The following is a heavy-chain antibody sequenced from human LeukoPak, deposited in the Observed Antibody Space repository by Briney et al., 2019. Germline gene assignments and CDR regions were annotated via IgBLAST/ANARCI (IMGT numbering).Heavy chain of an antibody. CDR3: AKYKGGDYIDSGKRYYLDH. CDR1: GYMFTSYD. CDR2: MNPDSGKK. Sequence: ASVKVSCKASGYMFTSYDINWVRRATGQGLEWMGWMNPDSGKKGQAQKFQGRITMTRNTSISTAYMELSSLGPEDTAVYYCAKYKGGDYIDSGKRYYLDHWGQGTPVTVSS. D-gene: IGHD3-10*01. V-gene: IGHV1-8*01. J-gene: IGHJ4*02.